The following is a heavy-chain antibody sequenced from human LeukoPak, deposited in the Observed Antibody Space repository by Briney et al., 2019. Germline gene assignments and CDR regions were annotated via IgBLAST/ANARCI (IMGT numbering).Heavy chain of an antibody. CDR3: ARKLTGGWCFGY. J-gene: IGHJ4*01. CDR1: GFTFSSYA. CDR2: ISYDGSNK. V-gene: IGHV3-30-3*01. Sequence: GRSLRLSCAASGFTFSSYAMHWARQAPGKGLEWVAVISYDGSNKYYADSVKGRFTISRDNSKNTLYLQMNSLRAEDTAVYYCARKLTGGWCFGYWGQEPWSPSPQ. D-gene: IGHD7-27*01.